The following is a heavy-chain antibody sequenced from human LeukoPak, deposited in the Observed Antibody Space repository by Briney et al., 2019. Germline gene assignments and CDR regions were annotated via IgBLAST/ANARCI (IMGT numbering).Heavy chain of an antibody. Sequence: GGSLRLSCAASGFTFSSYGMHWVRQAPGKGLEWVAVISNDGSNKYYADSVKGRFTISRDNSKNTLYLQMNSLRAEDTAVYYCAKIGEEADVWGKGTTVTISS. V-gene: IGHV3-30*18. CDR3: AKIGEEADV. CDR2: ISNDGSNK. CDR1: GFTFSSYG. J-gene: IGHJ6*04.